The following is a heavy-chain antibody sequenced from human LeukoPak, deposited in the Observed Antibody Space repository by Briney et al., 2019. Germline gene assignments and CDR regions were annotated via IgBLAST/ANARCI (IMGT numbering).Heavy chain of an antibody. Sequence: SETLSLTCTVSGGSISSSSYYWGWIRQPPGKGLEWIGSIYYSGSTYYNPSLKSRVTISVDTSTNQFSLKLSSVTAADTAVYYCARHQSPYNWNDGGFDYWGQGTLVTVSS. CDR1: GGSISSSSYY. J-gene: IGHJ4*02. CDR2: IYYSGST. V-gene: IGHV4-39*01. D-gene: IGHD1-20*01. CDR3: ARHQSPYNWNDGGFDY.